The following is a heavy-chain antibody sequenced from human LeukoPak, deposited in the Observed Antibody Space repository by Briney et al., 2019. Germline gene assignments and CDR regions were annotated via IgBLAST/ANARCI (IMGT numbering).Heavy chain of an antibody. V-gene: IGHV4-4*08. J-gene: IGHJ4*02. D-gene: IGHD5-24*01. Sequence: SETLSLTCTVFGGSINSYYWTWIRQPPGKGLEWIAFISNSVSTNYNPSLKSRVTISLDTSRKQLSLRLSSVIAADTAVYYCVATERWLQWDYWGQGTLVTVSS. CDR1: GGSINSYY. CDR2: ISNSVST. CDR3: VATERWLQWDY.